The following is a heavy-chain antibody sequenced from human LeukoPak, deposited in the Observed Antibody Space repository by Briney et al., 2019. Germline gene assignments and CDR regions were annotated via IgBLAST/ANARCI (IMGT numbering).Heavy chain of an antibody. D-gene: IGHD3-22*01. CDR1: GFTFSSYA. J-gene: IGHJ4*02. CDR2: ISSNGGST. CDR3: ARAYYYDSSGYLGY. Sequence: PGGSLRLSCAASGFTFSSYAMHWVRQAPGKGLEYVSAISSNGGSTYYANSVKGRFTISRDNSKNTLYLQMGSLRAEDMAVYYCARAYYYDSSGYLGYWGQGTLVTVSS. V-gene: IGHV3-64*01.